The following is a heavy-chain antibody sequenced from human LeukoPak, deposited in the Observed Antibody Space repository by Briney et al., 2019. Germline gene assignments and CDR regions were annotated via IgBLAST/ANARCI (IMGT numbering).Heavy chain of an antibody. CDR1: GFIFRNYG. V-gene: IGHV3-33*01. CDR3: ARSGGGTYFDN. CDR2: IWSDGSNK. J-gene: IGHJ4*02. Sequence: PGGSLRLSCAASGFIFRNYGMHWVRQAPGKGLEWVAVIWSDGSNKDYGDSVKGRFTISKDDSKNTLFLQTNSLRAEDTALYYCARSGGGTYFDNWGQGTLVTVSS. D-gene: IGHD2-15*01.